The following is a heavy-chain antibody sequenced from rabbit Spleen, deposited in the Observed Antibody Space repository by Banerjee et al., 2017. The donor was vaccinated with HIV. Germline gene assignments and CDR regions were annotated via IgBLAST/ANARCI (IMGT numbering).Heavy chain of an antibody. CDR1: GVSFSISSY. CDR2: IDAGSRGFT. J-gene: IGHJ6*01. D-gene: IGHD1-1*01. CDR3: ARDTSSSFSSYGMDL. Sequence: QSLEESGGDLVKPGASLTLTYTASGVSFSISSYMCWVRQAPGKGLEWIACIDAGSRGFTYFATWAKGRFTCSKTSSTTVTLQMTRLTAADTATYFCARDTSSSFSSYGMDLWGPGTLVTVS. V-gene: IGHV1S40*01.